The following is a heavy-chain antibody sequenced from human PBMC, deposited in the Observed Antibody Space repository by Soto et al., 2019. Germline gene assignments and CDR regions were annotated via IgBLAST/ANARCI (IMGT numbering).Heavy chain of an antibody. D-gene: IGHD2-21*02. V-gene: IGHV4-61*01. CDR1: GGSVSSGSYY. Sequence: QVQLQGSGPGLVKPSETLSLTCTVSGGSVSSGSYYWSWIRQPPVKGLEWIGYIYYSGSTNYNHSLKSRVTISVDTSKNQFSLKLSSVTAADTAVYYCARYQVVVTAMKGFFDYWGQGPLVTVSS. CDR2: IYYSGST. CDR3: ARYQVVVTAMKGFFDY. J-gene: IGHJ4*02.